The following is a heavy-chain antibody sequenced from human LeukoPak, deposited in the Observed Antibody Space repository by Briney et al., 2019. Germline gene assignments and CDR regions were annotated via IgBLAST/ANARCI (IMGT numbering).Heavy chain of an antibody. CDR2: IWYDGSNK. J-gene: IGHJ4*02. CDR3: AAGIELEY. V-gene: IGHV3-33*01. CDR1: GFTFSSYG. D-gene: IGHD6-13*01. Sequence: GGSLRLSCAASGFTFSSYGMHWVRQAPGKGLEWVAVIWYDGSNKYYADSVKGRFTISRDNSKNSLYLQMNSLRDEDTAVYYCAAGIELEYWGQGTLVTVSS.